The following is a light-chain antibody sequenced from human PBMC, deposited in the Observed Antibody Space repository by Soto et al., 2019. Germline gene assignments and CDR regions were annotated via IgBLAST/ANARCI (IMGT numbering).Light chain of an antibody. CDR3: SSYAASNNFYFV. V-gene: IGLV2-8*01. J-gene: IGLJ3*02. CDR2: EVT. Sequence: QSALTQPPSASGSPGQSFTISCTGTSSDDGGYNYVSWYQQYPGRAPKLMIYEVTKRPSGDPDRFSGSKSGNTSSLTVSGLQSVDEADYYCSSYAASNNFYFVFGGGTKVTVL. CDR1: SSDDGGYNY.